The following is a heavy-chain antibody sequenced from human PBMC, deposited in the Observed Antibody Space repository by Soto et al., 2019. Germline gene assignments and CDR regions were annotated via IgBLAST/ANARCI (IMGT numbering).Heavy chain of an antibody. D-gene: IGHD6-13*01. V-gene: IGHV1-69*13. Sequence: SVNVSCKASGGTFSSYAISWVRQAPGQGLEWMGGIIPIFGTANYAQKFQGRVTITADESTSTAYMELSSLRSEDTAVYYCARDNGIAAAGSGGYYYGTDVWGQGTTVTVSS. CDR2: IIPIFGTA. J-gene: IGHJ6*02. CDR3: ARDNGIAAAGSGGYYYGTDV. CDR1: GGTFSSYA.